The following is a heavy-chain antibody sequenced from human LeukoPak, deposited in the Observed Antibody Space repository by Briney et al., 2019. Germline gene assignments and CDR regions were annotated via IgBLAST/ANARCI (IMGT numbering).Heavy chain of an antibody. V-gene: IGHV4-59*08. CDR1: RGSISSYY. CDR3: ASSIRKRWLQLDAFDI. Sequence: SETLSLTCTVSRGSISSYYWSWIRQPPGKGLEWIGYIYYSGSTNYNPSLKSRVTISVDTSKNQFSLKLSSVTAADTAVYYCASSIRKRWLQLDAFDIWGQGTMVTVSS. D-gene: IGHD5-24*01. CDR2: IYYSGST. J-gene: IGHJ3*02.